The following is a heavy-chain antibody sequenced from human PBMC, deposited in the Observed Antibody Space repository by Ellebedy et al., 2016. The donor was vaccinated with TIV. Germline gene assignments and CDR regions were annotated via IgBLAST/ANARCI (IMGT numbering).Heavy chain of an antibody. CDR1: AYSFTDND. V-gene: IGHV1-18*04. J-gene: IGHJ4*02. Sequence: AASVKVSCKASAYSFTDNDIHWVRQAPGQGLEWMGWISTYNGNTNYAQRFQGRVTMTTETSTSTVHMELGSLKSDDTAVYYCARDQRGGYSSGWFNYWGQGTRVTVSS. CDR2: ISTYNGNT. D-gene: IGHD6-19*01. CDR3: ARDQRGGYSSGWFNY.